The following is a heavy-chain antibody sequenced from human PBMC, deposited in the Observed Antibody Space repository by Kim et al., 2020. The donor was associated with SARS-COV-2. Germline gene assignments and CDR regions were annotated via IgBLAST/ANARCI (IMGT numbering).Heavy chain of an antibody. CDR2: ISAYNGNT. V-gene: IGHV1-18*01. Sequence: ASVKVSCKASGYTFTSYGISWVRQAPGQGLEWMGWISAYNGNTNYAQKFQGRVTMTTDTSTSTAYMELRSLRSDDTAVYYCARDRPRSPYYDILTGYYPFDYWGQGTLVTVSS. D-gene: IGHD3-9*01. CDR3: ARDRPRSPYYDILTGYYPFDY. J-gene: IGHJ4*02. CDR1: GYTFTSYG.